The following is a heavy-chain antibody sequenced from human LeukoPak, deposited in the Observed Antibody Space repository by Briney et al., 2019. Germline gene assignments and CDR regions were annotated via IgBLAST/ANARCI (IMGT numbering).Heavy chain of an antibody. J-gene: IGHJ5*02. CDR3: AKLGIGSTTRAWFDP. V-gene: IGHV1-18*01. Sequence: GASVKVSCKASGYTFTSYGISWVRQAPGQGLEWMGWISTYNGNTNYAQKLQGRVTLTTDTSTSTAYMELSRLRSDDTAVYYCAKLGIGSTTRAWFDPWGQGTLVTVSS. CDR1: GYTFTSYG. CDR2: ISTYNGNT. D-gene: IGHD1-26*01.